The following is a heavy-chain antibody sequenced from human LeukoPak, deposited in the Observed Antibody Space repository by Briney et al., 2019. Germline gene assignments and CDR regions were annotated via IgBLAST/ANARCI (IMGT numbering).Heavy chain of an antibody. CDR3: AIVSYYDILTGYHQDDAFDI. Sequence: SETLSLTCTVSGGSISSYYWSWIRQPPGKGLEWIGYIYYSGSTNYNPSLKSRVTISVDTSKNQFSLKLSSVTAADTAVYYCAIVSYYDILTGYHQDDAFDIWGQGTMATVSS. J-gene: IGHJ3*02. CDR2: IYYSGST. D-gene: IGHD3-9*01. CDR1: GGSISSYY. V-gene: IGHV4-59*01.